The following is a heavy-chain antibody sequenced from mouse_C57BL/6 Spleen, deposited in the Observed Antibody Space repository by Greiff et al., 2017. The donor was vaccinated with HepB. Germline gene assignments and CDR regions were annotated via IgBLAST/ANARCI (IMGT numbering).Heavy chain of an antibody. V-gene: IGHV1-72*01. Sequence: QVQLQQSGAELMKPGASVKLSCKATGYTFTGYWIEWVKQRPGRGLEWIGRIDPNSGGTKYNEKFKSKATLTVDKPSSTAYMQLSSLTSEDSAVYYCARRSYYGSSFDYWGQGTTLTVSS. J-gene: IGHJ2*01. CDR3: ARRSYYGSSFDY. D-gene: IGHD1-1*01. CDR1: GYTFTGYW. CDR2: IDPNSGGT.